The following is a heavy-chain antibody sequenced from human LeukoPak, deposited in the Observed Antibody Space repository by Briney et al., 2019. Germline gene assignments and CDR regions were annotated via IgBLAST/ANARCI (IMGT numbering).Heavy chain of an antibody. CDR1: GFTFSSYA. CDR3: AKDHYYDSSGYYNGHDY. CDR2: ISGSGGST. J-gene: IGHJ4*02. Sequence: PGGSLRLSCAASGFTFSSYAMSWVRQAPGKGLEWVSAISGSGGSTYYADSVKGRFTIPRDNSKNTLYLQMNSLRAEDTAVYYCAKDHYYDSSGYYNGHDYWGQGTLVTVSS. V-gene: IGHV3-23*01. D-gene: IGHD3-22*01.